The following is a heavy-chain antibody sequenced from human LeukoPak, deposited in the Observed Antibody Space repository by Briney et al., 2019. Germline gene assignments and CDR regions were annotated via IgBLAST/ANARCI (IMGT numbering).Heavy chain of an antibody. D-gene: IGHD6-6*01. V-gene: IGHV4-34*01. CDR1: GGSFSGYY. Sequence: SETLSLTCAVYGGSFSGYYWSWIRQPPGEGLEWIGEINHSGSTNYNPSLKSRVTISVDTSKNQFSLKLSSVTAADTAVYYCARVVRSIAARWYNWFDPWGQGTLVTVSS. CDR3: ARVVRSIAARWYNWFDP. J-gene: IGHJ5*02. CDR2: INHSGST.